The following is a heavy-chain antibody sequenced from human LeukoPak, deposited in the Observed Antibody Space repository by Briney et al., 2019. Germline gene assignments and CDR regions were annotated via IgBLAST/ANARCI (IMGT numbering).Heavy chain of an antibody. CDR3: ARVSRLVGIDY. V-gene: IGHV4-59*01. CDR1: GGYISSYY. CDR2: IYYSGST. D-gene: IGHD2-2*01. J-gene: IGHJ4*02. Sequence: SETLSLTCTVSGGYISSYYWSWIRQPPGKGLEWIGYIYYSGSTNYNPSLKSRVTISVDTSKNQFSLKLSSVTAADTAVYYCARVSRLVGIDYWGQGTLVTVSS.